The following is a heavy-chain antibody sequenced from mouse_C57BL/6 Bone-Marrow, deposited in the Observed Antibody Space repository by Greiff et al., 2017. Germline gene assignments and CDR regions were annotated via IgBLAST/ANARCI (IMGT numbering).Heavy chain of an antibody. CDR1: GFNITDYY. V-gene: IGHV14-2*01. CDR3: ARTYYSNYFAY. J-gene: IGHJ3*01. Sequence: VQLQQSGAELVKPGASVKLSCTASGFNITDYYMHWVKQRTEQGLEWIGRIDPEDGETKYAPKFPGKATITADTSSTTAYLQLSSLTSEDTAVYYCARTYYSNYFAYWGQGTLVTVSA. D-gene: IGHD2-5*01. CDR2: IDPEDGET.